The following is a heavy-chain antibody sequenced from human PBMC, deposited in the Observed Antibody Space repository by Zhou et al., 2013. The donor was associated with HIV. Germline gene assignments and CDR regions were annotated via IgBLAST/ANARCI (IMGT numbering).Heavy chain of an antibody. CDR1: GGTFNNYA. CDR3: ARGGYYDSSGYYFYYYHMDV. V-gene: IGHV1-69*11. CDR2: IVPLLGTA. D-gene: IGHD3-22*01. J-gene: IGHJ6*03. Sequence: QVQLVQSGSEVKKPGSSVKVSCRASGGTFNNYAISWVRQAPGQGLEWMGGIVPLLGTANYAQNFQGRVTITADESTSTAYTELSSLRSEDTAVYYCARGGYYDSSGYYFYYYHMDVWGKGTTVIVSS.